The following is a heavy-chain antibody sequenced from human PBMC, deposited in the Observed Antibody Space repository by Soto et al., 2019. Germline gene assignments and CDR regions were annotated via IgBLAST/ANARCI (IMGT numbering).Heavy chain of an antibody. V-gene: IGHV3-30-3*01. CDR2: ISNDGNSQ. J-gene: IGHJ1*01. CDR1: GFTFNIFP. D-gene: IGHD6-25*01. CDR3: AREDKSSGHAGTFQH. Sequence: QVQLVESGGGVVQPGRSLRLSCTASGFTFNIFPMHWVRQAPGKGLEWVAVISNDGNSQQYADSVKGRFTFSRDNSKNTWYLEMNTLRGEDTAMYYCAREDKSSGHAGTFQHWGQGTLVTVSS.